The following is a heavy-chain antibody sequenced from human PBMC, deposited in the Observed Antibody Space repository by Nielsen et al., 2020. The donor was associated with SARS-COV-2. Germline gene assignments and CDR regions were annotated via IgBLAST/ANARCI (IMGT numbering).Heavy chain of an antibody. V-gene: IGHV1-24*01. Sequence: ASVKVSCKVSGYTLTELSMHWVRQAPGKGLEWMGGFDPEDGETIYAQKFQGRVTMTRNTSISTAYMELSSLRSEDTAVYYCARVPGGGSYYYYYYMDVWGKGTTVTVSS. D-gene: IGHD1-26*01. CDR2: FDPEDGET. J-gene: IGHJ6*03. CDR1: GYTLTELS. CDR3: ARVPGGGSYYYYYYMDV.